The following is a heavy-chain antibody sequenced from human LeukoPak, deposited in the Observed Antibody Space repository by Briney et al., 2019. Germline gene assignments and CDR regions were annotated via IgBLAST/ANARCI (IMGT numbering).Heavy chain of an antibody. CDR3: ARDNYPQASSTMITD. J-gene: IGHJ1*01. Sequence: PGGSLRLSCAASGFTFSSYAMHWVRQAPGKGLEWVAVISYDGSHKYYADSVKGRFTISRDNSKNTLYLQMSSLRAEDTAVYYCARDNYPQASSTMITDWGQGTLVTVSS. CDR2: ISYDGSHK. D-gene: IGHD3-22*01. CDR1: GFTFSSYA. V-gene: IGHV3-30-3*01.